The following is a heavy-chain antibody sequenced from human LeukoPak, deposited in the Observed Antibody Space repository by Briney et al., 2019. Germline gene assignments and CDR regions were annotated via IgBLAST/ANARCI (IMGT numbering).Heavy chain of an antibody. Sequence: GGSLRLSCAASGFTFSSYSMNWVRQAPGKGLEWVSSISSSRSYIYYADSVKGRFTISRDNAKNSLYLQMNSLRAEDTAVYYCARDLAYRMITFGGVIVDDAFDIWGQGTMVTVSS. CDR1: GFTFSSYS. CDR3: ARDLAYRMITFGGVIVDDAFDI. J-gene: IGHJ3*02. D-gene: IGHD3-16*02. CDR2: ISSSRSYI. V-gene: IGHV3-21*01.